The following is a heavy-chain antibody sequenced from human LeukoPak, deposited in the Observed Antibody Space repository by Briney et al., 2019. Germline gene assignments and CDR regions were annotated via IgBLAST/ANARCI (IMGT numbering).Heavy chain of an antibody. CDR3: AREGFFATYDY. D-gene: IGHD3-3*01. Sequence: PGGSLRLSCAASGFTFSSYAMHWVRQAPGKGLEWVAVISYDGSNKYYADSVKGRFTISRDNSKNALYLQMNSLRAEDTAVYYCAREGFFATYDYWGQGTLVTVSS. J-gene: IGHJ4*02. CDR1: GFTFSSYA. V-gene: IGHV3-30*04. CDR2: ISYDGSNK.